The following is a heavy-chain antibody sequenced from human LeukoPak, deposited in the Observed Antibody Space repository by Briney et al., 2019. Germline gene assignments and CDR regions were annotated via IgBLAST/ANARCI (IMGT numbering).Heavy chain of an antibody. V-gene: IGHV3-23*01. Sequence: GVPLRLSCAASGFTFSSYAMSWVCQSPGEGLEWFSAISGSGGSTYYADSVKGRFTISRDNSKNTLYLQMNSLRAEDTAVYYCAKGATNGYSYGSSFDYWGQGTLVTVFS. CDR1: GFTFSSYA. D-gene: IGHD5-18*01. J-gene: IGHJ4*02. CDR3: AKGATNGYSYGSSFDY. CDR2: ISGSGGST.